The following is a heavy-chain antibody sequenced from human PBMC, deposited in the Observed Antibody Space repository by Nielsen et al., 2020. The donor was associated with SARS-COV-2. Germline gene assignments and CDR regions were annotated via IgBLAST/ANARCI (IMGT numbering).Heavy chain of an antibody. Sequence: SETLSPTCTVPGGSIRSYYWTWIRQPPGKGLEWIGYIYYTGSTNYNPSLKSRVTISVDTSENQFSLKLSSVTAADTAVYYCARDQLWSSGYMDVWGKGTTVTVSS. J-gene: IGHJ6*03. CDR2: IYYTGST. V-gene: IGHV4-59*12. CDR3: ARDQLWSSGYMDV. CDR1: GGSIRSYY. D-gene: IGHD5-18*01.